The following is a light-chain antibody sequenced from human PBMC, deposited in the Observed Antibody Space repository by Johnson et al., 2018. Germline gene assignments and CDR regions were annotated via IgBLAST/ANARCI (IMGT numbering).Light chain of an antibody. Sequence: QSVLTQPPSVSAAPGQKVTISCSGSSSNIGNNYVSWYQQLPGTAPNLLIYENNKRPSGIPDRFSGSKSGTSATLAITGLQTGDEADYYCGTWDSSLSAGKVFGTGTKVTVL. V-gene: IGLV1-51*02. CDR2: ENN. J-gene: IGLJ1*01. CDR3: GTWDSSLSAGKV. CDR1: SSNIGNNY.